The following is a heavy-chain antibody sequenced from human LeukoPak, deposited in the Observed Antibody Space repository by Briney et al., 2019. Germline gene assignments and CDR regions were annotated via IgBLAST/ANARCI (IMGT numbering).Heavy chain of an antibody. J-gene: IGHJ6*02. CDR1: GFTVSSNY. CDR2: IYSGGST. V-gene: IGHV3-66*01. D-gene: IGHD2-15*01. Sequence: VGSLTVSCAASGFTVSSNYMSWVRQAPGKGLEWVSVIYSGGSTYYADSVKGRFTISRDNFKNTLYLQMNSLRAEDTAVYYCARDPCSGGSCYSLDYYYYGMDVWGQRTTVTVSS. CDR3: ARDPCSGGSCYSLDYYYYGMDV.